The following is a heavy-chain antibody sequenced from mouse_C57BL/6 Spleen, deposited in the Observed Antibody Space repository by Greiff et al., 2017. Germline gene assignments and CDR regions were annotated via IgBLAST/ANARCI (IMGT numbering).Heavy chain of an antibody. V-gene: IGHV5-9*01. CDR1: GFTFSSYT. Sequence: EVQRVESGGGLVKPGGSLKLSCAASGFTFSSYTMSWVRQTPEKRLEWVATISGGGGNTYYPDSVKGRFTISRDNAKNTLYLQMSSLRSEDTALYYCARGYYGSRYFDVWGTGTTVTVSS. CDR3: ARGYYGSRYFDV. D-gene: IGHD1-1*01. J-gene: IGHJ1*03. CDR2: ISGGGGNT.